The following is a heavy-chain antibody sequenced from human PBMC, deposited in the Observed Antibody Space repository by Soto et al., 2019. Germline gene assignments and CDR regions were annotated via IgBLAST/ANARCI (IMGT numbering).Heavy chain of an antibody. CDR2: ISYDGSNK. Sequence: QVQLVESGGGVVQPGRSLRLSCAASGFTFSSYGMHWVRPAPGKGLEWVAVISYDGSNKYYADSVKGRFTISRDNSKNTLYLQMHSLRAEDTAVYYCAKDRFIIVGATTAVDYWGQGTLVTVSS. V-gene: IGHV3-30*18. CDR1: GFTFSSYG. CDR3: AKDRFIIVGATTAVDY. D-gene: IGHD1-26*01. J-gene: IGHJ4*02.